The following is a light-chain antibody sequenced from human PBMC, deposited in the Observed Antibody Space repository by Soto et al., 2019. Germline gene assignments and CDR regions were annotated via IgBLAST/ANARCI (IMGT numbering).Light chain of an antibody. CDR2: HVT. V-gene: IGLV2-14*01. Sequence: QSVLTQTPSSSGTPGQRVTISCSGSSSNIGSHFVYWYQQYPGKAPKLMIYHVTDRPSGVSNRFSGSKSGNTASLTISGLQAEDEADYYCCSYTTSNTFVFGTGTKVTVL. CDR1: SSNIGSHF. CDR3: CSYTTSNTFV. J-gene: IGLJ1*01.